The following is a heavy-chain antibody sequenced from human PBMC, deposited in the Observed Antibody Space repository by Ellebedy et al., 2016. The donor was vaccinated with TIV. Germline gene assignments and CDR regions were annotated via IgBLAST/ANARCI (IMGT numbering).Heavy chain of an antibody. CDR3: ARAKRGSYYSAFDI. J-gene: IGHJ3*02. CDR2: IYSDGST. V-gene: IGHV3-53*01. D-gene: IGHD1-26*01. CDR1: GVNVSSNY. Sequence: GESLKISXAASGVNVSSNYMNWVRQAPGKGLEWVSIIYSDGSTYYADSVKGRFTLSRDISKNTLFLQMNSLRAEDTAVYYCARAKRGSYYSAFDIWGQGPMVTVSS.